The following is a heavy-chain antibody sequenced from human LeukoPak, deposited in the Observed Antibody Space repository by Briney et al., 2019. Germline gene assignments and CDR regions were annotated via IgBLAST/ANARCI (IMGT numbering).Heavy chain of an antibody. CDR1: GFTLSAYE. J-gene: IGHJ4*02. V-gene: IGHV3-48*03. Sequence: GGALRLSCAASGFTLSAYEMNWVRQTPGKGLEWISCISGPSTYFADSVKGRFTISRDNAKTSLYLQMNSLRAEDTAVYYCASRRVAVPTTRAFDYWGQGALVTVSS. CDR3: ASRRVAVPTTRAFDY. CDR2: ISGPST. D-gene: IGHD1-26*01.